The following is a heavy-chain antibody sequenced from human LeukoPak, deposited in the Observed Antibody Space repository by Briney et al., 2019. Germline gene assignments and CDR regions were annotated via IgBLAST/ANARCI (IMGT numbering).Heavy chain of an antibody. CDR2: IKQDGSEK. CDR1: GFSFNNYR. CDR3: VRGPHIAATSY. J-gene: IGHJ4*02. V-gene: IGHV3-7*03. D-gene: IGHD6-25*01. Sequence: SGGSLRLSCVASGFSFNNYRMTWVRQAPGKGLEWVANIKQDGSEKQYVDPVKGRFAISRDNAKKSLYLQINTLRAEDTAVYYCVRGPHIAATSYWGQGTLVTVSS.